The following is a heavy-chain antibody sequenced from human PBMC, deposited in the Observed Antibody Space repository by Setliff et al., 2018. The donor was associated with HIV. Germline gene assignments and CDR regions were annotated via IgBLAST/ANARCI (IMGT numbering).Heavy chain of an antibody. D-gene: IGHD3-16*01. Sequence: ASVKVSCKTSGYAFTYYYIHWVRQAPGQGLEWMGWINTDNGITEYAENFQGRVAMTRDTSMSTAYMELNRLTFDDTAVYYCARDPYDTSENPYDPWGQGTLVTVSS. V-gene: IGHV1-2*02. J-gene: IGHJ5*02. CDR1: GYAFTYYY. CDR2: INTDNGIT. CDR3: ARDPYDTSENPYDP.